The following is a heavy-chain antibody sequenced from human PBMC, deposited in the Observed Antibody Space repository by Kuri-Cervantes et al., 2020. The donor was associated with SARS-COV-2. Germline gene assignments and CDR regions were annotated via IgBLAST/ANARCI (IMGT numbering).Heavy chain of an antibody. V-gene: IGHV5-51*01. CDR3: ATGLVVPAAMRDY. CDR1: GYSFTSYW. CDR2: IYPGDSDT. D-gene: IGHD2-2*01. Sequence: GESLKISCKGSGYSFTSYWIGWVRQMPGKGLEWMGIIYPGDSDTRYSPSFQGQVTISADKSISTAYLQWGSLKASDTAMYYCATGLVVPAAMRDYWGQGTLVTVSS. J-gene: IGHJ4*02.